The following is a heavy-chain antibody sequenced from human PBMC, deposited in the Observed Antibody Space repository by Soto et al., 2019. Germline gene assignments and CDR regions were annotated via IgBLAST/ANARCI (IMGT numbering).Heavy chain of an antibody. D-gene: IGHD1-26*01. CDR3: ARGVGASYYFDY. Sequence: ASVKVSCKASGYTFTSYDINWVRQATGQGLEWMGWMNPNSGNTGHAQKFQGRVTMTRNTSISTVYMELSSLRSDDTAVYYCARGVGASYYFDYWGQGTLVTAPQ. CDR1: GYTFTSYD. V-gene: IGHV1-8*02. CDR2: MNPNSGNT. J-gene: IGHJ4*02.